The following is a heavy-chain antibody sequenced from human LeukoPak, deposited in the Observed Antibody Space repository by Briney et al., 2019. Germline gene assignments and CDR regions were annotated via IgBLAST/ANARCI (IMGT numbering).Heavy chain of an antibody. V-gene: IGHV4-59*01. J-gene: IGHJ4*02. D-gene: IGHD6-19*01. Sequence: SETLYLTCTVSGGSISSYYWSWIRQPPGKGLEWIGYSYYSGSTNYNPSLKSRVTISLDTSKNQFSLKLNSVTAADTAVYYCARGGLSSGWYGWGQGTLVTVSS. CDR2: SYYSGST. CDR3: ARGGLSSGWYG. CDR1: GGSISSYY.